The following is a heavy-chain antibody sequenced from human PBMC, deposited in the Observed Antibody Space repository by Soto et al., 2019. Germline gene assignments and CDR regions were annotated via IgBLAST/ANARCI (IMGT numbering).Heavy chain of an antibody. Sequence: SETLSLTCFVSGYSITAGGYYWSWIRHHPGKGLEWIGSFYSSGSIIYNPSLRSRVSISGDTSSNQFSMSLTSVTAADTARYYCARMCNSGSGWFHPWGQGTLVTVSS. CDR3: ARMCNSGSGWFHP. D-gene: IGHD5-12*01. V-gene: IGHV4-31*03. CDR1: GYSITAGGYY. J-gene: IGHJ5*02. CDR2: FYSSGSI.